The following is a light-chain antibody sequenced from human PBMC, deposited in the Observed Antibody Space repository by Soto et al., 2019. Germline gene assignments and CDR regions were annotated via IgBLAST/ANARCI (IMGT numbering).Light chain of an antibody. Sequence: QSPLTQPASVSGSPGQSITISCTGTISDVGRYNLGSWYQQHPDKAPKLIIYEDIERPSGVSHRFSGSTSGNTASLTISGLHTEDEAKYFCCSYAGGASVVFCGGTKVTVL. CDR1: ISDVGRYNL. CDR2: EDI. V-gene: IGLV2-23*01. CDR3: CSYAGGASVV. J-gene: IGLJ2*01.